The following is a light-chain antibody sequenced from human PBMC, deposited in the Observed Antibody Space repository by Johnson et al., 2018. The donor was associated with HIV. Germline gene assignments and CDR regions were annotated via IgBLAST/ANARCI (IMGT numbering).Light chain of an antibody. CDR3: GTWDSGLSAGNV. CDR2: ENN. Sequence: QSVLTQPPSVSAAPGQKVTISCSGSSSNIGKNYVSWYQQLPGTAPKVLIYENNKRPSGIPDRFSGSKSGASATLGITGLQTGDEADYYCGTWDSGLSAGNVFGTGTKVTGL. V-gene: IGLV1-51*02. J-gene: IGLJ1*01. CDR1: SSNIGKNY.